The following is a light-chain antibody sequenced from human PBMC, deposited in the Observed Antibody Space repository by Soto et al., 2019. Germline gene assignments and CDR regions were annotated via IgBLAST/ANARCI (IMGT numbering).Light chain of an antibody. CDR1: LSVSGY. CDR3: QRRAN. J-gene: IGKJ5*01. CDR2: GTS. Sequence: EIVLTQSPASLALSPGERATLSCRASLSVSGYLAWYQQRPNQAPRLLIHGTSNRATGIPARFCGEGPGTDFTFTISSVEPEDSAVYYCQRRANFGQGTRLEIK. V-gene: IGKV3-11*01.